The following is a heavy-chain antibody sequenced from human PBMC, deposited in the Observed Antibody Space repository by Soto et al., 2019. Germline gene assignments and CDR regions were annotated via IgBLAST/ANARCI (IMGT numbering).Heavy chain of an antibody. D-gene: IGHD2-2*02. CDR2: TSSDGRST. Sequence: GGSVRLSCAASGFTFSRFWMHWVRQAPGKGLVWVSRTSSDGRSTSYADSVKGRFTTSRDNAKNQLYLQMNSLRAEDTALYYCARGIVEVPAAIADYWGQGTLVTVS. CDR3: ARGIVEVPAAIADY. CDR1: GFTFSRFW. V-gene: IGHV3-74*01. J-gene: IGHJ4*02.